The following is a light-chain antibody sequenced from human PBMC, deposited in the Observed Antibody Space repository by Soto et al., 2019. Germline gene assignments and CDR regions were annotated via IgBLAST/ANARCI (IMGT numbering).Light chain of an antibody. Sequence: EIVLTQSPGTLSLSPGERATLSCRASQSVNSNHLAWYQQRPGQAPRLLIYGASIRATGIPDRFSGSGSGTEFPLTISRLEPEDFAVFYCQQYGSSLVTLVQGTRLEIK. J-gene: IGKJ5*01. CDR1: QSVNSNH. CDR2: GAS. CDR3: QQYGSSLVT. V-gene: IGKV3-20*01.